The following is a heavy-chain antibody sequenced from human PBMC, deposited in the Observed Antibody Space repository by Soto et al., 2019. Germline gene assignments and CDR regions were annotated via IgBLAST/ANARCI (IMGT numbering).Heavy chain of an antibody. CDR3: AKDIHWSGMDV. CDR2: ISSNGGRT. D-gene: IGHD2-8*02. V-gene: IGHV3-23*01. Sequence: EVQLLESGGGLVQPGESLRLSCAASGFTFGNYFMNWVRQAPGKGLEWVSDISSNGGRTHYADSVRGRFTISRDNSRNTLYLQMSSLRAEDTAIYYCAKDIHWSGMDVWGQGTTVTVPS. CDR1: GFTFGNYF. J-gene: IGHJ6*02.